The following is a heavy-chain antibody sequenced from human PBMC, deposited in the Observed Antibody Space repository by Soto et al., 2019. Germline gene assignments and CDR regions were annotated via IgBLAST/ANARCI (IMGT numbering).Heavy chain of an antibody. CDR1: GYSFTGYY. V-gene: IGHV1-2*04. CDR3: ARGEDIVATISAFDI. J-gene: IGHJ3*02. CDR2: INPNSGGT. Sequence: ASVKVSCKASGYSFTGYYMHWVRQAPGQGLEWMGWINPNSGGTNYAQKFQGCVTMTRDTSISTAYMELSRLRSDDTAVYYCARGEDIVATISAFDIWGQGTMVTVSS. D-gene: IGHD5-12*01.